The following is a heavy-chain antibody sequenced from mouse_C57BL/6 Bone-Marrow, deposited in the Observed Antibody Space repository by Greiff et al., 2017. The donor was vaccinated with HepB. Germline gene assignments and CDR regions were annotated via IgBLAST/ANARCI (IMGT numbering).Heavy chain of an antibody. CDR3: TRGHYYGSSYWYFDV. CDR2: IDPETGGT. V-gene: IGHV1-15*01. CDR1: GYTFTDYE. D-gene: IGHD1-1*01. Sequence: QVHVKQSGAELVRPGASVTLSCKASGYTFTDYEMHWVKQTHVHGLEWIGAIDPETGGTAYNQKFKGKAILTADKSSSTAYMELRSLTSEDSAVYYCTRGHYYGSSYWYFDVWGTGTTVTVSS. J-gene: IGHJ1*03.